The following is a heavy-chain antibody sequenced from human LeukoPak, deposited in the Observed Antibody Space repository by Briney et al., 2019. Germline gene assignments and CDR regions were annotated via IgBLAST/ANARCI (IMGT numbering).Heavy chain of an antibody. D-gene: IGHD3-10*01. J-gene: IGHJ4*02. V-gene: IGHV3-48*01. CDR3: ARGESLGC. Sequence: GGSLRLPCAASGFTFSSYTMNWVRQAPGKGLEWVSYISGSSSIIYYADSVKGRFTISRDNAKNSLYLQMNSLRAEDTAVYYCARGESLGCWGQGTLVTVSS. CDR2: ISGSSSII. CDR1: GFTFSSYT.